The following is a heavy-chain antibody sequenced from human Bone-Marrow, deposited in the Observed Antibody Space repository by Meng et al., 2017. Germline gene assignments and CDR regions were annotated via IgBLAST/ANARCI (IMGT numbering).Heavy chain of an antibody. Sequence: SETLSLTCTVSGGSISSYFWTWIRQPPGKGLEWIGSIYYSGSTYYNPSLKSRVTISVDTSKNQFSLKLSSVTAADTAVYYCARAPLLLWFGDRGWFDPWGQGNQV. CDR1: GGSISSYF. D-gene: IGHD3-10*01. J-gene: IGHJ5*01. CDR2: IYYSGST. V-gene: IGHV4-39*07. CDR3: ARAPLLLWFGDRGWFDP.